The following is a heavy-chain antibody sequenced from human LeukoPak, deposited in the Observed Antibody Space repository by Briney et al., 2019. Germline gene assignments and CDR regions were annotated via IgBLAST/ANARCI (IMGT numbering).Heavy chain of an antibody. V-gene: IGHV3-23*01. Sequence: GGSLRLSCAASGFKFPIYAMSWVRQAPGKGLDWVSVISGSGDTTYYADSVRGRSTISRDNSRNTLYLQMSSLKTEDTAVYYCTRASDMYLSSSPLDYWGQGILVTVSS. D-gene: IGHD6-6*01. J-gene: IGHJ4*02. CDR2: ISGSGDTT. CDR3: TRASDMYLSSSPLDY. CDR1: GFKFPIYA.